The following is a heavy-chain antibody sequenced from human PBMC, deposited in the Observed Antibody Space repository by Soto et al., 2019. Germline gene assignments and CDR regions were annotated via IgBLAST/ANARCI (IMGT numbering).Heavy chain of an antibody. D-gene: IGHD4-17*01. V-gene: IGHV1-18*01. CDR2: ISANNGNT. Sequence: QVQLVQSGAEVKKPGASVKVSCKASGYTFTSYGISWVRQAPGQGLERMGWISANNGNTNYAQKLQGRVTLTTDTATSTAYMELRSLRSDDTAVYYCARDYGDYFRFTLHYWGQGTLVTVSS. J-gene: IGHJ4*02. CDR1: GYTFTSYG. CDR3: ARDYGDYFRFTLHY.